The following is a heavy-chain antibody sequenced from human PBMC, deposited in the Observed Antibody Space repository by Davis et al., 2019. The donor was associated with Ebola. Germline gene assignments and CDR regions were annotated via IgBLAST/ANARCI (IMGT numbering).Heavy chain of an antibody. D-gene: IGHD3-10*01. V-gene: IGHV4-39*01. CDR1: GGSISSSSYY. Sequence: MPSETLSLTCTVSGGSISSSSYYWGWIRQPPGKGLEWIGSIYYSGSTYYNPSLKNRVTISVDTSKNQFSLKLSSVTAADTAVYYCARLNEDYYGSGSPSYFDYWGQGTLVTASS. J-gene: IGHJ4*02. CDR2: IYYSGST. CDR3: ARLNEDYYGSGSPSYFDY.